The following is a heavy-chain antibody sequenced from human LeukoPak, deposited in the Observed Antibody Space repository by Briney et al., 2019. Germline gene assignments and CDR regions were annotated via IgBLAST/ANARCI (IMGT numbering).Heavy chain of an antibody. J-gene: IGHJ4*02. Sequence: GGSLRLSCAASVFTVRSNYMSRVRRAPGKGRAWVRVIYSGGSTYYAVSVKGRFTISRDNSKNPLYLQMNSLTAEDTAVYYCAREAQPLTFDYWGQGPLVTVSS. CDR3: AREAQPLTFDY. V-gene: IGHV3-53*01. CDR2: IYSGGST. CDR1: VFTVRSNY.